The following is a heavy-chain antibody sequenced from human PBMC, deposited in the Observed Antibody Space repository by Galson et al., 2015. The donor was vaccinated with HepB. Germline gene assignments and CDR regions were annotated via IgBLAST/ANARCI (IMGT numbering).Heavy chain of an antibody. V-gene: IGHV1-2*06. D-gene: IGHD6-19*01. CDR3: ARDSDRSSGWSQVSDY. CDR1: GYTFTGYY. CDR2: INPNSGAT. J-gene: IGHJ4*02. Sequence: SVKVSCKASGYTFTGYYIHWVRQAPGQGLEWVGRINPNSGATDYAQKFQGRVAMTCDTSITTAYMDLNSLRAEDTAVYYCARDSDRSSGWSQVSDYWGQGTLVTVSS.